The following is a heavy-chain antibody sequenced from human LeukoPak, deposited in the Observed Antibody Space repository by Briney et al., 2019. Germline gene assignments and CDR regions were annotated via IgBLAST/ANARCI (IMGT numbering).Heavy chain of an antibody. CDR1: GYSINNGFY. Sequence: PSETLSLTCTASGYSINNGFYWGWVRQPPGKGLEWVGNIYHSGSTYYNPSLKSRVTVSVDTSKNQFSLKLFSVTASDTAVYYCARVGGQGTSYLEAFDVWGQGTLVTVSS. CDR3: ARVGGQGTSYLEAFDV. J-gene: IGHJ3*01. D-gene: IGHD4-23*01. V-gene: IGHV4-38-2*02. CDR2: IYHSGST.